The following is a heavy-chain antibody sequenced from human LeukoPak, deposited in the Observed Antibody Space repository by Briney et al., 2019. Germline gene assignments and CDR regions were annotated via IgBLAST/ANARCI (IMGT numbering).Heavy chain of an antibody. CDR3: ARDSRYYYDSRNYDNVAFDM. CDR2: ISSDGRTT. D-gene: IGHD3-10*01. J-gene: IGHJ3*02. CDR1: GFTFSSYW. V-gene: IGHV3-74*01. Sequence: GGSLRLSCAASGFTFSSYWMHWVRQGPGKGLVWVSRISSDGRTTSYADSVKGRFTISRDNAKNTLYLQMNSLRVEDTAVYYCARDSRYYYDSRNYDNVAFDMWGQGTMVTVSS.